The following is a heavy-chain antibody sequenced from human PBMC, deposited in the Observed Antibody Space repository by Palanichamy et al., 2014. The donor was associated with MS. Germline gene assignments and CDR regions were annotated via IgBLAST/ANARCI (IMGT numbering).Heavy chain of an antibody. Sequence: QLQLQESGPGLVKPSETLSLTCTVSGGSISSSSYSWGWIRQPPGKGLEWIGSIDYSGTTHYNPALKSRVTISVDTSKNQXSLKLSSVTAADTAVYSCARHDGDSIVSDWGQGTLVTVSS. J-gene: IGHJ4*02. D-gene: IGHD4-17*01. V-gene: IGHV4-39*01. CDR3: ARHDGDSIVSD. CDR2: IDYSGTT. CDR1: GGSISSSSYS.